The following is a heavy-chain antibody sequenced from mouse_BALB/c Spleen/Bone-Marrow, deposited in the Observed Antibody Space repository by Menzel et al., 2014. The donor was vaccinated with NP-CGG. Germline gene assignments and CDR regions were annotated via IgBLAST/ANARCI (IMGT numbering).Heavy chain of an antibody. CDR2: ISSGGSYT. Sequence: EVKLVESGGGLVKPGGSLKLSCAASGFTFSSYAMSWVRQTPEKRLEWVATISSGGSYTYYPASVKGRFTISRDNAKNTLYLQMSSLRSEDTAMYYCARKSYYDYDGRPWFAYWGQGTLVTVSA. J-gene: IGHJ3*01. CDR1: GFTFSSYA. CDR3: ARKSYYDYDGRPWFAY. D-gene: IGHD2-4*01. V-gene: IGHV5-9-3*01.